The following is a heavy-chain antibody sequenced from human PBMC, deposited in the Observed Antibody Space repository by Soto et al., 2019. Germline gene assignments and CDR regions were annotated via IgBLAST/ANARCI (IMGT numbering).Heavy chain of an antibody. D-gene: IGHD3-3*01. Sequence: GGSLRLSCAASGFTFSSYWMHWVRQAPGKGLVWVSRINSDGSSTSYAGSVKGRFTISRDNAKNTLYLQMNSLRAEDTAVYYCARFGEYYDFWSGYPYYGMDVWGQGTTVTVSS. V-gene: IGHV3-74*01. CDR2: INSDGSST. CDR1: GFTFSSYW. J-gene: IGHJ6*02. CDR3: ARFGEYYDFWSGYPYYGMDV.